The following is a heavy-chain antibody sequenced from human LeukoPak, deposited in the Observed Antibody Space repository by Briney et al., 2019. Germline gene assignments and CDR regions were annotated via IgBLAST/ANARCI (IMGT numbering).Heavy chain of an antibody. CDR3: VRDVIMGGSQGWFDP. J-gene: IGHJ5*02. CDR1: GYSFIDYH. V-gene: IGHV1-2*02. Sequence: GASVKVSCKASGYSFIDYHIHWVRQAPRQGLECLGWISPRSGATKYYIERFQGRFTMTRDTSISTAYMELSGLTYDDTAMYFCVRDVIMGGSQGWFDPWGQGTLVTVSS. D-gene: IGHD2-8*01. CDR2: ISPRSGAT.